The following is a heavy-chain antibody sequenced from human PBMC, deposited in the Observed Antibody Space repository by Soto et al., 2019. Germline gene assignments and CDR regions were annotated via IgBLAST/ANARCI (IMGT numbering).Heavy chain of an antibody. CDR2: IYYSGST. CDR1: GGSISSSSYY. V-gene: IGHV4-39*01. J-gene: IGHJ5*02. Sequence: SETLSLTCTVSGGSISSSSYYWGWIRQPPGKGLEWIGSIYYSGSTYYNPSLKSRVTISVDTSKNQFSLKLSSVTAADTAVYYCARLEIAVAGTGWSDPWGQGTLVTVSS. D-gene: IGHD6-19*01. CDR3: ARLEIAVAGTGWSDP.